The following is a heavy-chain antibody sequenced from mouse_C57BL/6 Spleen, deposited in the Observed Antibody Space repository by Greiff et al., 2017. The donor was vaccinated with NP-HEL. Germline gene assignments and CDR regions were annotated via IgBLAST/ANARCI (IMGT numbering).Heavy chain of an antibody. CDR3: ARGLPIYYDYDYAMDY. CDR2: ISSGSSTI. Sequence: DVQLVESGGGLVKPGGSLKLSCAASGFTFSDYGMHWVRQAPEKGLEWVAYISSGSSTIYYADTVKGRFTISKDNAKNTLFLQMTSLRSEDTAMYYGARGLPIYYDYDYAMDYWGQGTSVTVSS. CDR1: GFTFSDYG. D-gene: IGHD2-4*01. V-gene: IGHV5-17*01. J-gene: IGHJ4*01.